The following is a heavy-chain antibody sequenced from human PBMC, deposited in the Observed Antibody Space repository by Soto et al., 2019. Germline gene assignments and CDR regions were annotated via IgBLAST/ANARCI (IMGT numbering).Heavy chain of an antibody. V-gene: IGHV1-2*02. CDR2: INPDSGVT. D-gene: IGHD2-8*01. Sequence: QVQLVQSGAEVKKPGASVKGSCKASGYTFTSYYMHWVRQAPGQGLEWMGWINPDSGVTYYPHKFQDRVTMTRDTSISTAYMELSRLTSDDTALYYCARDRGVRDVWGQGTTVIVSS. J-gene: IGHJ6*02. CDR1: GYTFTSYY. CDR3: ARDRGVRDV.